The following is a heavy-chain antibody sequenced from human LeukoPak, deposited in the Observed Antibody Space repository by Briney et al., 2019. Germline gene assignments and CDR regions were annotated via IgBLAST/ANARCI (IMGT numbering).Heavy chain of an antibody. CDR1: GGRINNHY. J-gene: IGHJ4*02. V-gene: IGHV4-59*11. CDR3: ARALMGASHFDY. CDR2: IYYSGTT. D-gene: IGHD4/OR15-4a*01. Sequence: SETLSLTCTVSGGRINNHYWTWIRQPPGKGLEWLGYIYYSGTTNYNPSLRSWVTISIDTSKNQFSLKMSSVTAADTAVYYCARALMGASHFDYWGQGTLVTVSS.